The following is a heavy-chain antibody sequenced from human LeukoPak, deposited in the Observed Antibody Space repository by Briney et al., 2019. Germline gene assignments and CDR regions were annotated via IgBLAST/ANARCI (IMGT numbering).Heavy chain of an antibody. CDR1: GGTFSSYA. V-gene: IGHV1-69*13. J-gene: IGHJ4*02. Sequence: ASVKVSCKASGGTFSSYAINWVRQAPGQGLEWMGGIIPIFGTANYAQKFQGRVTITADESTSTAYMELSSLRSEDTAVYYCARGRYCSGGSCLYFDYWGQGTLVTVSS. D-gene: IGHD2-15*01. CDR2: IIPIFGTA. CDR3: ARGRYCSGGSCLYFDY.